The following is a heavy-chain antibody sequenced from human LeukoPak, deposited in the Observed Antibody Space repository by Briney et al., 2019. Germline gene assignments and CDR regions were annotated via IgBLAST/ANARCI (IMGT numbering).Heavy chain of an antibody. CDR1: GFTFDDYA. CDR3: AKRLPAAGCFDY. J-gene: IGHJ4*02. V-gene: IGHV3-23*01. Sequence: GGSLRLSCAASGFTFDDYAMHWVRQAPGKGLEWVSAISGSGGSTYYADSVKGRFTISRDNSKNTLYLQMNSLRAEDTAVYYCAKRLPAAGCFDYWGQGTLVTVSS. D-gene: IGHD6-13*01. CDR2: ISGSGGST.